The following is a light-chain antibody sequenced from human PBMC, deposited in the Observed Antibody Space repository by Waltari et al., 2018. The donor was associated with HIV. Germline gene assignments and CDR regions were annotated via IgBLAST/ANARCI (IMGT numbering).Light chain of an antibody. CDR1: SDDIGRNNY. V-gene: IGLV2-11*01. CDR3: CSHAGASYV. CDR2: DVS. Sequence: QSALTQPRSVSGSPGQSVTISCTGTSDDIGRNNYVSWYQQHPGKGPKVILFDVSQRPSGVPDQFSGSKSDNTASLTISGLQVEDEADYYCCSHAGASYVFGTGTTLTVL. J-gene: IGLJ1*01.